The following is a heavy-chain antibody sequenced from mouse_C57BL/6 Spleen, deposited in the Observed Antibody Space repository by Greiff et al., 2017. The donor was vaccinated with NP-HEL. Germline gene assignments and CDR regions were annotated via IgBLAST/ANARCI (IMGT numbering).Heavy chain of an antibody. Sequence: QVQLQQSGAELVRPGTSVKVSCKASGYAFTNYLIEWVKQRPGQGLEWIGVINPGSGGTNYNEKFKGKATLTADKSSSTAYMQLSSLTSEDSAVYFCARQRDGYYVDYWGQGTSVTVSS. CDR2: INPGSGGT. CDR1: GYAFTNYL. CDR3: ARQRDGYYVDY. J-gene: IGHJ4*01. V-gene: IGHV1-54*01. D-gene: IGHD2-3*01.